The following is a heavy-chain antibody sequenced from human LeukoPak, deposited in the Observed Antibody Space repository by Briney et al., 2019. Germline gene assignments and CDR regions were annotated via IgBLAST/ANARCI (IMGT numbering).Heavy chain of an antibody. J-gene: IGHJ3*02. CDR3: TEYGRVSRAFDI. V-gene: IGHV4-30-4*01. CDR2: IYYSGST. D-gene: IGHD2-2*01. CDR1: GGSLSSGDYY. Sequence: PSQTLSLTCTVPGGSLSSGDYYWSWSRQPPGKGLEWIGYIYYSGSTYYNPSLKSRVTISVDTSKNQFSLKLSSVAAADTAVYYCTEYGRVSRAFDIWGQGTMVTVSS.